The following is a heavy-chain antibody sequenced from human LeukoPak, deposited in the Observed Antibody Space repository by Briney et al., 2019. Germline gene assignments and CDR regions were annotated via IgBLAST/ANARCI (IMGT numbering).Heavy chain of an antibody. CDR1: GFTFSSYW. D-gene: IGHD2-2*01. Sequence: PGGSLRLSCAASGFTFSSYWMSWVRQAPGKGLEWVANIKQDGSEKYYVDSVKGRFTISRDNAKNSLYLQMNSLRAEDTAVYYCAGVRIVVVPAAMGGYFDYWGRGTLVTVSS. V-gene: IGHV3-7*03. CDR2: IKQDGSEK. J-gene: IGHJ4*02. CDR3: AGVRIVVVPAAMGGYFDY.